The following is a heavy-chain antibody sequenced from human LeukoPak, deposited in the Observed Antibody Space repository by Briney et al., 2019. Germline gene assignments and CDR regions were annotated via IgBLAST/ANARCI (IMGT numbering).Heavy chain of an antibody. D-gene: IGHD2-15*01. CDR3: ARDRYCSGGSCLNYYFDY. CDR1: GGTFSSYA. Sequence: ASVKVPYKASGGTFSSYAISWVRQAPGQGLEWMGGIIPIFGTANYAQKFQGRVTITADESTSTAYMELSSLRSEDTAVYYCARDRYCSGGSCLNYYFDYWGQGTLVTVSS. J-gene: IGHJ4*02. CDR2: IIPIFGTA. V-gene: IGHV1-69*13.